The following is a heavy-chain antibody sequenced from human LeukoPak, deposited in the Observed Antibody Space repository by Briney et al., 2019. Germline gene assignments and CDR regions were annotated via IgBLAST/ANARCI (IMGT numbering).Heavy chain of an antibody. CDR1: GYTFTSYD. D-gene: IGHD5-12*01. CDR2: MNPNSGNT. CDR3: ARTVRQGDIVATIHFDY. V-gene: IGHV1-8*01. Sequence: ASVKVSCKASGYTFTSYDINWVRQATGQGLEWMGWMNPNSGNTGYAQKFQGRVTMTRNTSISTAYMELSSLRSGDTAVYYCARTVRQGDIVATIHFDYWGQGTLVTVSS. J-gene: IGHJ4*02.